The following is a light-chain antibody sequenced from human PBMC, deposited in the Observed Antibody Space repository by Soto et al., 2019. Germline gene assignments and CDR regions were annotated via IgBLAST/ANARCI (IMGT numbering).Light chain of an antibody. CDR3: QQRSNWPWT. J-gene: IGKJ1*01. CDR2: DAS. Sequence: EIVLTQSPATLSLSPGERGTLSCRASQSVSSYLAWYQQKPGQAPRLLIYDASNRATGIPARFSGSGSGTDFTLTISSLEPADFAVYYCQQRSNWPWTFGQGTKVEIK. V-gene: IGKV3-11*01. CDR1: QSVSSY.